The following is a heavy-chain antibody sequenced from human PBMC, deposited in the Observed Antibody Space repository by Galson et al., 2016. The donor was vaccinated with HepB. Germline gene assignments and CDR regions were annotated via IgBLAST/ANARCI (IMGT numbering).Heavy chain of an antibody. CDR1: GFTFSSYT. V-gene: IGHV3-30*04. Sequence: SLRLSCAASGFTFSSYTFHWVRQAPGKGLEWVAVISYDGINKYYGDSVKGRFTVSRDNSKSTLDLQMNSMRVEDTAVYYCARARASYGVATAYNWFDPWGQGAKVTVSS. CDR3: ARARASYGVATAYNWFDP. D-gene: IGHD5-12*01. J-gene: IGHJ5*01. CDR2: ISYDGINK.